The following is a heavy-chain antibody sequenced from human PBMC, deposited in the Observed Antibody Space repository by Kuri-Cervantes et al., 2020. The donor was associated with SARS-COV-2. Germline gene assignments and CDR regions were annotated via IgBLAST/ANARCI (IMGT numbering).Heavy chain of an antibody. J-gene: IGHJ6*02. CDR1: GYTFTSYG. Sequence: ASVKVSCKASGYTFTSYGISWVRQAPGQGLEWMGWISAYNGNTNYAQKLQGRVTMTTDTSTSTAYMELRSLRSDDTAVYYCARGSSSSSNYYYYGMDVWDQGTTVTVSS. CDR2: ISAYNGNT. V-gene: IGHV1-18*04. D-gene: IGHD6-6*01. CDR3: ARGSSSSSNYYYYGMDV.